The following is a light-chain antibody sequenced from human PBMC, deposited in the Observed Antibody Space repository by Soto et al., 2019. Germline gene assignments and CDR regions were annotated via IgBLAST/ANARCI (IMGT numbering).Light chain of an antibody. CDR3: SSYTSSSTLGGV. CDR2: DVS. J-gene: IGLJ2*01. V-gene: IGLV2-14*01. Sequence: QSALTQPASVSGSPGQSITISCTETSSDVGGYNYVSWYQQHPGKAPKLMIYDVSNRPSGVSNRFSGSKSGNTASLTISGLQAEDEADYYCSSYTSSSTLGGVFGGGTKVTVL. CDR1: SSDVGGYNY.